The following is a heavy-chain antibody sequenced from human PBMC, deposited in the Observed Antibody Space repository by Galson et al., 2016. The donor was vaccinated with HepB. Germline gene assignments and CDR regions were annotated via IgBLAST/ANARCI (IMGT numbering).Heavy chain of an antibody. CDR2: IYHSGTT. CDR3: WFDT. Sequence: SETLSLTCTVSGGSISSVGYSRACIYQPPGQGLEWIGTIYHSGTTHYNPSLQRRVTISVDTSRNQFSLSLNSAARLGSYWADNWFDTWGLGTLVTVSS. J-gene: IGHJ5*02. CDR1: GGSISSVGYS. V-gene: IGHV4-39*01. D-gene: IGHD5-18*01.